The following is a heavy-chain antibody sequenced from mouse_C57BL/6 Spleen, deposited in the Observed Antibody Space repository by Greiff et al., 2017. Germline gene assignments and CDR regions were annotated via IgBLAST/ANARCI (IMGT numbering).Heavy chain of an antibody. D-gene: IGHD1-1*01. Sequence: VKLQESGPGLVAPSQSLSITCTVSGFSLTSYAISWVRQPPGKGLEWLGVIWTGGGTNYNSALKSRLSISKDNSKSQVFLKMNSLQTDDTARYYCARSYQGNYYAMDYWGQGTSVTVSS. J-gene: IGHJ4*01. CDR1: GFSLTSYA. CDR3: ARSYQGNYYAMDY. V-gene: IGHV2-9-1*01. CDR2: IWTGGGT.